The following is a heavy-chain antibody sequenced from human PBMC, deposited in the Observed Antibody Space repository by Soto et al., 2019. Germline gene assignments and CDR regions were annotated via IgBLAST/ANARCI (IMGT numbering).Heavy chain of an antibody. CDR3: AREDCSSTSCYEHNAFDI. CDR2: INPNSGGT. V-gene: IGHV1-2*04. J-gene: IGHJ3*02. CDR1: GYTFTGYY. D-gene: IGHD2-2*01. Sequence: GASVKVSCKASGYTFTGYYMHWVRQAPGQGLEWMGWINPNSGGTNYAQKFQGWVTMTRDTSISTAYMELSRLRSDDTAVYYCAREDCSSTSCYEHNAFDIWGQGTMVTVSS.